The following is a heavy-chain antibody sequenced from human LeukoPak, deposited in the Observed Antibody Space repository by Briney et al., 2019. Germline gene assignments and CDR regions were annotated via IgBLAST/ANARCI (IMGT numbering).Heavy chain of an antibody. CDR1: GDSITGYY. D-gene: IGHD3-10*01. Sequence: SETLSLTCSVSGDSITGYYWSWIRQPPGKGLEWIGYIYYSGDTNYNPSLQSRVTVSVDTSKNQFSLKLTSVTAADTAVYYCVRGPYGSGISNWFDPWGQGTLVIVSS. J-gene: IGHJ5*02. V-gene: IGHV4-59*01. CDR2: IYYSGDT. CDR3: VRGPYGSGISNWFDP.